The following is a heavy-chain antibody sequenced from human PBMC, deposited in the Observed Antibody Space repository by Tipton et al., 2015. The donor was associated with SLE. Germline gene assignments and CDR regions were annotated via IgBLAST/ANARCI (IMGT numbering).Heavy chain of an antibody. D-gene: IGHD2-2*01. Sequence: LRLSCAISGDSIRSDIYYWSWIRQPPEKGLEWIGEINDSGSTKYNPSLKSRVTISVDTSKNQFSLKLSSVTAADTAVYYCARRRECGSCPEAYAYYYGMDVWGQGTTVTVSS. CDR3: ARRRECGSCPEAYAYYYGMDV. V-gene: IGHV4-34*01. CDR2: INDSGST. J-gene: IGHJ6*02. CDR1: GDSIRSDIYY.